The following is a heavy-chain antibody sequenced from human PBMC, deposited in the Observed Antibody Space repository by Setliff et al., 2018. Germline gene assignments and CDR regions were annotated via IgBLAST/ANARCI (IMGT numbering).Heavy chain of an antibody. D-gene: IGHD2-15*01. CDR1: GFIFSSHG. CDR3: VCFSWRGCSGDTCYSGDDSFDM. Sequence: GGSLRLFCAASGFIFSSHGMTWVRQVPGKGLEWVAVISYDGSNKYYVDSVKGRFTVSRDNSKDTLYLQMNSLRVEDSAIYYCVCFSWRGCSGDTCYSGDDSFDMWGQGTVVTVSS. J-gene: IGHJ3*02. CDR2: ISYDGSNK. V-gene: IGHV3-30*05.